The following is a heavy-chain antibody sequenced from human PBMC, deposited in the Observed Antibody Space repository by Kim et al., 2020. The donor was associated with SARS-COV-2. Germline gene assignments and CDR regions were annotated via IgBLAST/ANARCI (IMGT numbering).Heavy chain of an antibody. V-gene: IGHV4-61*02. CDR3: ARDRIQLWSYRGRSNWFDP. Sequence: SETLSLTCTVSGGSISSGSYYWSWIRQPAGKGLEWIGRIYTSGSTNYNPSLKSRVTISVDTSKNQFSLKLSSVTAADTAVYYCARDRIQLWSYRGRSNWFDPWGQGTLVTVSS. D-gene: IGHD5-18*01. J-gene: IGHJ5*02. CDR2: IYTSGST. CDR1: GGSISSGSYY.